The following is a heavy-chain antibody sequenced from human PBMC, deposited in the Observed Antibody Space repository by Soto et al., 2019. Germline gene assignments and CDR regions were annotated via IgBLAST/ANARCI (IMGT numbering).Heavy chain of an antibody. CDR3: ARRARPDFYYMDV. V-gene: IGHV3-64*01. Sequence: EVQLAESGGGLAQPGGSLRLSCAASGFTLSGYAMDWVHQAPGKGLEYVSGISSNGVGTYYANSVQGRFTISRDNSKNTVYLQMGSLRPEDMAVYYCARRARPDFYYMDVWDKGTTVTVSS. CDR1: GFTLSGYA. CDR2: ISSNGVGT. J-gene: IGHJ6*03. D-gene: IGHD6-6*01.